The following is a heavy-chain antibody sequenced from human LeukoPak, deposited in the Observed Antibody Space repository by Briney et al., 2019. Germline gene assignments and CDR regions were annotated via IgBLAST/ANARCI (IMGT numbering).Heavy chain of an antibody. D-gene: IGHD2-21*02. Sequence: GGSLRLSCAASGFTFSSYAMHWVRQAPGKGLEWVAVISYDGSNKYYADSVKGRFTISRDNSKNTLYLQMNSLRAEDTAVYYCARRDCGGDCYSIENFDYWGQGTLVTVSS. CDR2: ISYDGSNK. CDR1: GFTFSSYA. J-gene: IGHJ4*02. V-gene: IGHV3-30-3*01. CDR3: ARRDCGGDCYSIENFDY.